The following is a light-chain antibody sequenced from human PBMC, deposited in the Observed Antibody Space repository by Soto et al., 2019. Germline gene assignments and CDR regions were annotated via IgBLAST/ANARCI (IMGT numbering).Light chain of an antibody. Sequence: DIQMTQSPSSVSASIGDRVTVTCRASQGISNCLAWYQQKPGKAPKFLISAASSLQSGVPSRFSGSGSGTDFTLTISSLQPEDFANYYCQQAYSFPITFGQGTRLEIK. CDR1: QGISNC. CDR3: QQAYSFPIT. J-gene: IGKJ5*01. V-gene: IGKV1-12*01. CDR2: AAS.